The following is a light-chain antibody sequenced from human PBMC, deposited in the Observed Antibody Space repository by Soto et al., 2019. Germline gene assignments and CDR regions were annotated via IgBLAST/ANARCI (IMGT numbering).Light chain of an antibody. V-gene: IGKV3D-20*01. CDR2: DAS. CDR3: QQYGSSLL. J-gene: IGKJ5*01. CDR1: QSVSSY. Sequence: EIVLTQSPATLSLSPGERATLSCGASQSVSSYLAWYQQKPGQAPRLLIYDASNRATGIPARFSGSGSGTDFTLTISRLEPEDFAVYYCQQYGSSLLFGQGTRLEIK.